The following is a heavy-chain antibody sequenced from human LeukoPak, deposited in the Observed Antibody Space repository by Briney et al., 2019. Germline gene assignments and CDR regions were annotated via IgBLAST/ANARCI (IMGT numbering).Heavy chain of an antibody. CDR1: GYTFTSYY. CDR2: VNLSGGST. J-gene: IGHJ4*02. Sequence: ASVKVSCKASGYTFTSYYFHWVRQAPGQGLGWMGMVNLSGGSTSYTQRFAGRVTMKRDTSTPTVYMELGSLRCEDAAVFFCARRHKQYYQIVYWGQGGLVTVSS. CDR3: ARRHKQYYQIVY. D-gene: IGHD2/OR15-2a*01. V-gene: IGHV1-46*01.